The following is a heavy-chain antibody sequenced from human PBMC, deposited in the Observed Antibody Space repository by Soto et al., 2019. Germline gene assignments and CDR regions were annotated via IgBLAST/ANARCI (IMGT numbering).Heavy chain of an antibody. J-gene: IGHJ6*02. CDR2: IYYSGST. V-gene: IGHV4-59*12. CDR1: GGSISSYY. D-gene: IGHD6-13*01. Sequence: SETLSLTCTVSGGSISSYYWSWIRQPPGKGLEWIGYIYYSGSTYYNPSLKSRVTISVDTSKNQFSLKLSSVTAADTAVYYCARESGSSSWYTYYYYGMDVWGQGTTVTVSS. CDR3: ARESGSSSWYTYYYYGMDV.